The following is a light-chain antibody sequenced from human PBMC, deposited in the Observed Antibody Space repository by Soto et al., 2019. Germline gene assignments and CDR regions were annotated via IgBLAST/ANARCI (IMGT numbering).Light chain of an antibody. CDR1: QSISSW. CDR2: KAS. Sequence: DIQMTQSPSTLSASVGDRVTITCRASQSISSWLAWYQQKPGKAPKLLIYKASTLKSGVPSRCSGSGSGTEFTLTISSLQPDDFATYYCQHYNSYSEAFGQGTKVDI. J-gene: IGKJ1*01. CDR3: QHYNSYSEA. V-gene: IGKV1-5*03.